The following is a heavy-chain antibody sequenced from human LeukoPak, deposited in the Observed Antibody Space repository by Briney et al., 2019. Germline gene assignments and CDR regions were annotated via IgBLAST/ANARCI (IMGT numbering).Heavy chain of an antibody. CDR2: IYTSGST. V-gene: IGHV4-61*02. CDR1: GGSISSGSYY. Sequence: SQTLSLTCTVSGGSISSGSYYWSWIRQPAGKGLEWIGRIYTSGSTNYNPSLKSRVTISVDTSKNQFSLKLSSVTAADTAVYYCARDEQRGIALTWGQGTLVTVSS. D-gene: IGHD7-27*01. J-gene: IGHJ4*02. CDR3: ARDEQRGIALT.